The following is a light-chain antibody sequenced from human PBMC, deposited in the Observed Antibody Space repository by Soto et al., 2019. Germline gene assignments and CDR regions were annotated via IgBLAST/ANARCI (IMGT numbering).Light chain of an antibody. CDR3: CSYEGSYYFWV. J-gene: IGLJ3*02. Sequence: QSALTQPRSVSGSPGQSVTISCTGTSSDVGGYNYVSWYQQHPGKAPKVIIYDVSERPSGVPDRFSGSKSGNTASLTISGLQDEDEADYNCCSYEGSYYFWVFGEGTKLTVL. V-gene: IGLV2-11*01. CDR2: DVS. CDR1: SSDVGGYNY.